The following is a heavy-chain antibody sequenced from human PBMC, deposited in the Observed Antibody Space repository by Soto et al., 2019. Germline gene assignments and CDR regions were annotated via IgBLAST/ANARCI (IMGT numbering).Heavy chain of an antibody. CDR3: ARDYPFIAAAGRYYYGMDV. V-gene: IGHV4-61*08. J-gene: IGHJ6*02. CDR2: IYYSGST. D-gene: IGHD6-13*01. CDR1: GGSVSSGGYY. Sequence: SETLSLTCTVSGGSVSSGGYYWSWIRQPPGKGLEWIGYIYYSGSTNYNASLKSRVTISVDTSKNQFSLKLSSVTAADTAVYYCARDYPFIAAAGRYYYGMDVWGQGTTVTVSS.